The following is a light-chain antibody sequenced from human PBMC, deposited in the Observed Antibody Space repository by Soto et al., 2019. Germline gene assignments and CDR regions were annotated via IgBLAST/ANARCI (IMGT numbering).Light chain of an antibody. CDR2: GAS. CDR1: QSVSSN. V-gene: IGKV3-15*01. J-gene: IGKJ4*01. Sequence: EIVMTQSPATLSVSPGERATLSCRASQSVSSNLAWYQQKPGQAPRLLIYGASTRATGIPARFSGSGSGTEFTLTISSLQPEDFAVYYCQQYNNWPPLTFGGGTKVAIK. CDR3: QQYNNWPPLT.